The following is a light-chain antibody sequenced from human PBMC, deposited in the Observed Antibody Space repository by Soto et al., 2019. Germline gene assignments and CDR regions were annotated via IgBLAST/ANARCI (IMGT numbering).Light chain of an antibody. Sequence: QSVLTQPPSASGTPGQRVTISCSGSSSNIGSNTVNWYQQLPGTAPKLLIDSNNQRPSGVPDRFSGYKSGTSASLSISGLQSEDEADYYCAAWDDSLNGYVFGTGTKLTVL. J-gene: IGLJ1*01. CDR3: AAWDDSLNGYV. CDR1: SSNIGSNT. V-gene: IGLV1-44*01. CDR2: SNN.